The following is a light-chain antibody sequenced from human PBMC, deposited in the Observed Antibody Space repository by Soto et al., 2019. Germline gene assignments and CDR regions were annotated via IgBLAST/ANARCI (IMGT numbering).Light chain of an antibody. V-gene: IGKV1-39*01. J-gene: IGKJ2*02. CDR1: QSMSSY. CDR3: QQSYSTPRT. Sequence: DIQMTQSPSSLSASVGDRVTITFRASQSMSSYLNWYQQKPGKAPKLLIYAASSLHSGVPSRFSGSGSGTDFTLTISSLQPEDFATYYCQQSYSTPRTFGQGTKLEIK. CDR2: AAS.